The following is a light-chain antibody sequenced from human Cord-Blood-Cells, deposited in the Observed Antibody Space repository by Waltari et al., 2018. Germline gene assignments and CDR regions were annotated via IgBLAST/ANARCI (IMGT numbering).Light chain of an antibody. J-gene: IGKJ2*01. CDR3: QQYNSYPYT. CDR2: KAS. CDR1: QSISSW. V-gene: IGKV1-5*03. Sequence: DIQMTPPPSTLSASVGDRVTITCRDSQSISSWLALDQQKPGKATKLLIYKASSLESGVPSRFSGSGSGTEFTLTISSLQPDDFATYYCQQYNSYPYTFGQGTKLEIK.